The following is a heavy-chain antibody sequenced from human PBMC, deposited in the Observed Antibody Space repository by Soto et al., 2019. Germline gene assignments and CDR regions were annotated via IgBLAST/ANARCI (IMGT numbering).Heavy chain of an antibody. D-gene: IGHD1-26*01. CDR2: IYFSGST. Sequence: QVKLQESGPGLMKPSETLSLTCTVSGGSISSSSYYWGWIRQPPGKGLEWIGTIYFSGSTYYNPSLKSRVTIYVDTSKNQFSLKLSSVTAADTAVYYCARLPYSTSLDYWGQGTLVTVSS. CDR3: ARLPYSTSLDY. V-gene: IGHV4-39*01. J-gene: IGHJ4*02. CDR1: GGSISSSSYY.